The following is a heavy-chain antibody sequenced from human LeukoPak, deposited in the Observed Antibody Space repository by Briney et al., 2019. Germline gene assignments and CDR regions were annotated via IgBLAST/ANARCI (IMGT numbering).Heavy chain of an antibody. D-gene: IGHD1-26*01. CDR1: GYSFTNYW. Sequence: GESLKISCKGSGYSFTNYWIGWVRQVPGKGLEWMGIIYPGDSDTRYSPSFRGQVTISADKSISTAYLQWSSLKASDTAIYYCARGPRIVGADYWGQGTLVTVSS. CDR3: ARGPRIVGADY. V-gene: IGHV5-51*01. J-gene: IGHJ4*02. CDR2: IYPGDSDT.